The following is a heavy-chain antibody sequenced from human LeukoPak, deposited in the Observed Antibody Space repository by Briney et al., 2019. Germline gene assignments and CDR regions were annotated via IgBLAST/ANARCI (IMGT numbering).Heavy chain of an antibody. CDR2: INPNSGGT. CDR3: ARIYSSGWHYYFDY. J-gene: IGHJ4*02. D-gene: IGHD6-19*01. CDR1: GYTFTSYD. Sequence: ASVKVSCKASGYTFTSYDINWVRQATGQGLEWMGWINPNSGGTNYAQKFQGRVTMTRDTSISTAYMELSRPRSDDTAVYYCARIYSSGWHYYFDYWGQGTLVTVSS. V-gene: IGHV1-2*02.